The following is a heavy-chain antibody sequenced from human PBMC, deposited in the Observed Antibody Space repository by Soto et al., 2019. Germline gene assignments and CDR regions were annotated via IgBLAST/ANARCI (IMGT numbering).Heavy chain of an antibody. CDR2: ISSSSSYI. CDR1: GFTFSSYS. V-gene: IGHV3-21*01. D-gene: IGHD5-18*01. Sequence: SGGSLRLSCAASGFTFSSYSMNWVRQAPGKGLEWVSSISSSSSYIYYADSVKGRFTISRDSAKNSLYLQMNSLRAEDTAVYYCARVDTAMVTYFDYWGQGTLVTVSS. CDR3: ARVDTAMVTYFDY. J-gene: IGHJ4*02.